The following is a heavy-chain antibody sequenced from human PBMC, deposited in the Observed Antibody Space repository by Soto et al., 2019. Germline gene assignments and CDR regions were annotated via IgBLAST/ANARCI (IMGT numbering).Heavy chain of an antibody. CDR3: ARDNIVSKGYGMDV. D-gene: IGHD5-12*01. CDR1: GASLSNAY. V-gene: IGHV4-4*07. Sequence: PSETLSLTCTVSGASLSNAYWSWIRQAAGKRLEWSGRIHSSGTFNYNPSLKSRVSISRDTSKNQISLKLSSVTAADTAVYYCARDNIVSKGYGMDVWGQGTTVTVSS. J-gene: IGHJ6*02. CDR2: IHSSGTF.